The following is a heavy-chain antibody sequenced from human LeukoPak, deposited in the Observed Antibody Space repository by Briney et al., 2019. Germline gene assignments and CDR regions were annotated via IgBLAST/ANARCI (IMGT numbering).Heavy chain of an antibody. CDR1: GLRFNTYW. D-gene: IGHD4/OR15-4a*01. J-gene: IGHJ4*02. V-gene: IGHV3-7*01. CDR3: ARDTLGEGEDANYAVYYFDY. CDR2: IKQDGNEK. Sequence: PGGSLRLSCAASGLRFNTYWMSWVRQAPGKGLEWVANIKQDGNEKYYADSVKGRFTISRDNGKNSLDLQMNSLRADDTAVYYCARDTLGEGEDANYAVYYFDYWGQGTVVTVSS.